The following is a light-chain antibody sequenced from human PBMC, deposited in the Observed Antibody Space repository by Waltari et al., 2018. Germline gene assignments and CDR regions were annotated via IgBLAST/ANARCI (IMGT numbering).Light chain of an antibody. CDR2: DVS. J-gene: IGLJ2*01. Sequence: QSALTQPASLSGSPGQSITISCTGTSSDIGSYNSVSWYQQHPGEAPKLMIYDVSVRPSGVSNRFSGSKSGNTASLTISGLQAGDEADYYCSSSTSRTALLFGGGTKLTVL. V-gene: IGLV2-14*03. CDR1: SSDIGSYNS. CDR3: SSSTSRTALL.